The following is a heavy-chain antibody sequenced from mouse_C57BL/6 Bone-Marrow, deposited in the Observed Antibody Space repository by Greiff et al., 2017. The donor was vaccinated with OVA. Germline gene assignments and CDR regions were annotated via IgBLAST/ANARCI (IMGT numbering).Heavy chain of an antibody. V-gene: IGHV1-50*01. D-gene: IGHD1-1*01. J-gene: IGHJ2*01. Sequence: VQLQQPGAELVKPGASVKLSCKASGYTFTSYWMQWVKQRPGQGLEWIGEIDPSDSYTNYNQKFKGKATLTVDTSSSTAYMQLSSLTSEDSAVYDCARPPYYYGRDYWGQGTTLTVSS. CDR3: ARPPYYYGRDY. CDR1: GYTFTSYW. CDR2: IDPSDSYT.